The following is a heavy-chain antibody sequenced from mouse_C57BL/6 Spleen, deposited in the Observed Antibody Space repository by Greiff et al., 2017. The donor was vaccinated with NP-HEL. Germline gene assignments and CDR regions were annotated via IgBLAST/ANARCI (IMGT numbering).Heavy chain of an antibody. CDR2: IDPSDSET. CDR1: GYTFTSYW. Sequence: QVQLQQPGAELVRPGSSVKLSCKASGYTFTSYWMHWVKQRPIQGLEWIGNIDPSDSETHYNQKFKDKATLTVYKSSSTAYMQLSSLTSEDSAVYYCARSITTVVPYAMDYWGQGTSVTVSS. CDR3: ARSITTVVPYAMDY. J-gene: IGHJ4*01. D-gene: IGHD1-1*01. V-gene: IGHV1-52*01.